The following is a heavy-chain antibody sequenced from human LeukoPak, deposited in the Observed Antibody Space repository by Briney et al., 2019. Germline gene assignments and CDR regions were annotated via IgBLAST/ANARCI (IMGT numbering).Heavy chain of an antibody. CDR2: IKSKTDGGTT. D-gene: IGHD1-26*01. CDR3: ITDPGEWEPI. CDR1: GLTFSNAW. V-gene: IGHV3-15*01. Sequence: AGGSLRLSCAASGLTFSNAWMSWVRQAPGKGLEWVGRIKSKTDGGTTDYGAPVKGRFIISRDDSKNTLYLQMNGLKIDDTAVYYCITDPGEWEPIWGQGTMVTVSS. J-gene: IGHJ3*02.